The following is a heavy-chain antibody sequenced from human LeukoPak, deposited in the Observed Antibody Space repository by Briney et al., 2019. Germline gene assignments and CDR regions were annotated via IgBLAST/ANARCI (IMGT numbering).Heavy chain of an antibody. Sequence: ASVKISCKASGYTFASYAMHWVRQAPGQRLEWMGWINAGNGNTKYSQKFQGRVTITRDTSASTAYMELSSLRSEDTAVYYCARDQLLWFGEPLGWFDPWGQGTPVTVSS. CDR2: INAGNGNT. CDR3: ARDQLLWFGEPLGWFDP. V-gene: IGHV1-3*01. J-gene: IGHJ5*02. CDR1: GYTFASYA. D-gene: IGHD3-10*01.